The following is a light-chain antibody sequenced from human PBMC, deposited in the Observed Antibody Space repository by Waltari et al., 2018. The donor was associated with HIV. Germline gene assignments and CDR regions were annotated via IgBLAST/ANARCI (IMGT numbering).Light chain of an antibody. Sequence: QSALPQPASVSGSPGQSTTIPCTGPRSAVGGYIKVSWYQQHPGKAPKLMIYDVSNRPSGVSNRFSGSKSGNTAALTISGLQAEDEADYYCSSYTSSSTPWVFGGGTKLTVL. J-gene: IGLJ3*02. CDR2: DVS. CDR3: SSYTSSSTPWV. CDR1: RSAVGGYIK. V-gene: IGLV2-14*01.